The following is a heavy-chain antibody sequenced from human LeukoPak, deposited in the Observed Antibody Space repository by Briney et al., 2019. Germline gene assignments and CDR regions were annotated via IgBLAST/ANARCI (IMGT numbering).Heavy chain of an antibody. CDR1: GFTFSSYL. CDR3: AREDTAMDY. Sequence: GGSLRLSCAASGFTFSSYLMSWVRQAPGKGLEWVANIKQDGSEKYYVDSVKGRFTISRDNAKNSLYLQMNSLRAEDTAVYYCAREDTAMDYWGQGTLVTVSS. J-gene: IGHJ4*02. D-gene: IGHD5-18*01. V-gene: IGHV3-7*03. CDR2: IKQDGSEK.